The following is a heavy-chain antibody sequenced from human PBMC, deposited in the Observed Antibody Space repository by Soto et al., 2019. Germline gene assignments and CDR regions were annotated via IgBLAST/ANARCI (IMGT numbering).Heavy chain of an antibody. CDR1: GFSFSSYG. J-gene: IGHJ5*02. CDR3: ARDPRDYDSSATTGWFDP. D-gene: IGHD3-22*01. CDR2: IWYDGSNK. Sequence: GGSLRLSCAASGFSFSSYGMHWVRQAPGKGLEWVAVIWYDGSNKYYADSVKGRFTISKDNSRKTLYLQMNSLRAEDTAVYYCARDPRDYDSSATTGWFDPWGQRTLVTVSS. V-gene: IGHV3-33*01.